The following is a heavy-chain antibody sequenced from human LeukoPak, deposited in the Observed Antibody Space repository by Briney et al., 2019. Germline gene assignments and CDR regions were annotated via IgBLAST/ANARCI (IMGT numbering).Heavy chain of an antibody. V-gene: IGHV4-38-2*02. CDR3: ARDFGSGSA. CDR2: IYHSGST. Sequence: SETLSLTCTVSGYSISSGYYWGWIRQPPGKGLEWIGSIYHSGSTYYNPSLKSRVTISVDTSKNQFSLKLSSVTAADTAVYYCARDFGSGSAWGQGTLVTVSS. CDR1: GYSISSGYY. J-gene: IGHJ4*02. D-gene: IGHD3-22*01.